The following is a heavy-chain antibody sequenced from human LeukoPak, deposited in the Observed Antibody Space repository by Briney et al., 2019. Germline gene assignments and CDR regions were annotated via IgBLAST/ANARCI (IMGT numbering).Heavy chain of an antibody. Sequence: GGSLRLSCAASGFTFSSYAMSWVRQAPGKGLEWVSAISGSGGSTYYADSVKGRFTISRDNSKNTLYLQMNSLRAEDTAVYYCAKDGSGWSHYYYYYMDVWGKGTTVTVSS. D-gene: IGHD6-19*01. CDR2: ISGSGGST. CDR3: AKDGSGWSHYYYYYMDV. V-gene: IGHV3-23*01. CDR1: GFTFSSYA. J-gene: IGHJ6*03.